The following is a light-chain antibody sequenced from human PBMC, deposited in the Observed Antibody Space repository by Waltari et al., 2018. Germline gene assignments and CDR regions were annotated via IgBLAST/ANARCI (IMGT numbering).Light chain of an antibody. Sequence: QSVLTQPPSVSGAPGQRVTISCTGSGSNIGAGYDVHWYQQLPRAAPKLLIYGSTSRALGVPDRFFGSTSGTSASLAITGLQAEDEADYYWQSYDTSLMTVVFGGGTKLTVL. CDR1: GSNIGAGYD. CDR3: QSYDTSLMTVV. J-gene: IGLJ3*02. CDR2: GST. V-gene: IGLV1-40*01.